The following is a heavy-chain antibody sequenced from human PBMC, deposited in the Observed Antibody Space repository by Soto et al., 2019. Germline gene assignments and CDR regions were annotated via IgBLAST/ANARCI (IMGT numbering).Heavy chain of an antibody. J-gene: IGHJ6*02. CDR1: GFTFSSYA. CDR3: ARPLPRGWYYYYGMAV. V-gene: IGHV3-30*14. CDR2: ISYDGSNK. Sequence: QVQLVESGGGVVQPGRSLRLSCAASGFTFSSYAMHWVRQAPGRGLEWVAVISYDGSNKYYADSVKGRFTISRDNSKNSLYLQMNSLRAEDTAVYYCARPLPRGWYYYYGMAVWGQGTTVTVSS. D-gene: IGHD1-26*01.